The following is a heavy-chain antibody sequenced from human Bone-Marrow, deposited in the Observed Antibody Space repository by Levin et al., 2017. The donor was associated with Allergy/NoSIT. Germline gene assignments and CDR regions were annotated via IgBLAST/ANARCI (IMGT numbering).Heavy chain of an antibody. Sequence: GGSLRLSCAASGFTFGTYAMSWVRQAPGKGLEWVSAISGSGVNTYYSDSVKGRFTISRDNSENTRYLQMNRMTPDDTALYYCTKRPGDHLGSISFNSWGQGTLVTVSS. CDR2: ISGSGVNT. J-gene: IGHJ5*02. V-gene: IGHV3-23*01. CDR1: GFTFGTYA. D-gene: IGHD2-15*01. CDR3: TKRPGDHLGSISFNS.